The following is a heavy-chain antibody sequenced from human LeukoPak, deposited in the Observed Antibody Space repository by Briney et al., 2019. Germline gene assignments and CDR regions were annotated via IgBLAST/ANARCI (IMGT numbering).Heavy chain of an antibody. V-gene: IGHV3-23*01. CDR1: GFTFSSYA. CDR2: ISGSGGST. J-gene: IGHJ6*02. D-gene: IGHD2-2*01. Sequence: GGSLRLSCAASGFTFSSYAMSWVRQAPGKGLEWVSAISGSGGSTYYADSVKGRFTISRDNSKNTLYLQMNSLRAEDTAVYYCATVVVPAAEHYYYYGMDVWGQGTTVTVSS. CDR3: ATVVVPAAEHYYYYGMDV.